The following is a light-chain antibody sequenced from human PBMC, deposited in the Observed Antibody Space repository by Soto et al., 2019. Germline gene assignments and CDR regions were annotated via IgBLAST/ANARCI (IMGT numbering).Light chain of an antibody. Sequence: EIVLTQSPGTLSLSPGERATLSCRASQSVSSSYLAWYQQKPGQAPRLLIYGASSRATCIPDRFSGSGSGTCFTLTISRLEPEDFAVYYCQQYGSSPPWTFGQGTKVEIK. CDR2: GAS. J-gene: IGKJ1*01. CDR1: QSVSSSY. V-gene: IGKV3-20*01. CDR3: QQYGSSPPWT.